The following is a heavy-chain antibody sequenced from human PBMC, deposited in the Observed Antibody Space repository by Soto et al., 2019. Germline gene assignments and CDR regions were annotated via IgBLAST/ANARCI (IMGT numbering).Heavy chain of an antibody. CDR3: ARQGGYCSSTSSPFYYYYMDV. CDR1: GGSISSSSYY. V-gene: IGHV4-39*01. J-gene: IGHJ6*03. D-gene: IGHD2-2*01. CDR2: IYYSGST. Sequence: QLQLQESGPGLVKPSETLSLTCTVSGGSISSSSYYWGWIRQPPGKGLEWIGSIYYSGSTYYNPSLKSRVTISVDTSKNPFSLKLSSVTAADTAVYYCARQGGYCSSTSSPFYYYYMDVWGKGTTVTVSS.